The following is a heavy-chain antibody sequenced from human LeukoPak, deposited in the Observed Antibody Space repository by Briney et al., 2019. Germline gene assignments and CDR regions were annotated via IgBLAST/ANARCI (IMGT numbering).Heavy chain of an antibody. J-gene: IGHJ4*02. CDR3: ARDAGMVTWDY. Sequence: GSLRLSCAASGFTFSNYWISWVRQAPGKGLEWVANIKQDGSEKLYVGSVRGRFTISRDNAKNSLYLEMSSVRAEDTAIYYCARDAGMVTWDYWGQGALVTVSS. V-gene: IGHV3-7*01. CDR2: IKQDGSEK. CDR1: GFTFSNYW. D-gene: IGHD5-18*01.